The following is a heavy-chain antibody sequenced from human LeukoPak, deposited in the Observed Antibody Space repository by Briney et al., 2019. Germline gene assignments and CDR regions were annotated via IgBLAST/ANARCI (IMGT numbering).Heavy chain of an antibody. CDR1: GGSISNYY. V-gene: IGHV4-59*01. CDR3: ARDPVMTTITVDS. Sequence: PSETLSLTCTVSGGSISNYYWSWIRQPPGKGLEGIGYIYYSGSTNYNPSLKSRVTISVDTSKNQFSLNLTSVTTADTAVYYCARDPVMTTITVDSWGQGTLVTVSS. CDR2: IYYSGST. J-gene: IGHJ4*02. D-gene: IGHD5-24*01.